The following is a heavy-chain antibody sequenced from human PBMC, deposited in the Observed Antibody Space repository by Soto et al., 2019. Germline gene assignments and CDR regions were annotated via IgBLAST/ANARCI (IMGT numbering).Heavy chain of an antibody. Sequence: GESLKISCKGSGFSLSSYWINWVRQMPGKGLEWMGKIDPSDSRTTYSPSFQGHVTISVDKSISTAYLQWSSVKASDTAMYYCARVGHDYSNSGMDVWGQGTTVTVSS. V-gene: IGHV5-10-1*01. J-gene: IGHJ6*02. CDR2: IDPSDSRT. CDR1: GFSLSSYW. CDR3: ARVGHDYSNSGMDV. D-gene: IGHD4-4*01.